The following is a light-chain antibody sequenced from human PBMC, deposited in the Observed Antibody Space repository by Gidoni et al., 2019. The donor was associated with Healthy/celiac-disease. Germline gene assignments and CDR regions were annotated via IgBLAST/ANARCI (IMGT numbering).Light chain of an antibody. CDR2: DVS. J-gene: IGLJ1*01. Sequence: QSALTQPASVSGSPGQSIAIACTGTSSDVGGYNSVSWYQQHPGKAPKPLIYDVSNRPSGVSNRFSGSKSGNTASLTISGLQAEDESDYYCSSFTSSSVYVFGTGTKVTV. CDR3: SSFTSSSVYV. CDR1: SSDVGGYNS. V-gene: IGLV2-14*03.